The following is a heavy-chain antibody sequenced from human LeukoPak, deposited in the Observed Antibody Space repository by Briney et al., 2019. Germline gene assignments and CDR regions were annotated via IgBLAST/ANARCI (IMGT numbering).Heavy chain of an antibody. D-gene: IGHD3-3*01. V-gene: IGHV3-23*01. J-gene: IGHJ4*02. CDR3: AKDRKLRFLEWLFDY. CDR2: ISSSGSGGNT. CDR1: GFTSGSYA. Sequence: GGSLRLSCAASGFTSGSYAMSWARQAPGKGLEWVSGISSSGSGGNTYYADSVKGRFTISRDSSKNTLFLQMNTLRAEDTAVYYCAKDRKLRFLEWLFDYWGQGNPGHRLL.